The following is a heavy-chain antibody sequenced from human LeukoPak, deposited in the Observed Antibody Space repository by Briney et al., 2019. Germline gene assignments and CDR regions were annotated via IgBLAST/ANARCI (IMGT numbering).Heavy chain of an antibody. V-gene: IGHV4-59*01. J-gene: IGHJ3*02. Sequence: SETLSLTCTVSGGSISSYYWSWIRQPPGKGLERIGYIYYTGSANYNPSLKSRVTLSLDTSKNQFSLNLISVTAADTAVYYCARDRGTYYYDSRQGAFDIWGQGTMVTVSS. CDR1: GGSISSYY. D-gene: IGHD3-22*01. CDR3: ARDRGTYYYDSRQGAFDI. CDR2: IYYTGSA.